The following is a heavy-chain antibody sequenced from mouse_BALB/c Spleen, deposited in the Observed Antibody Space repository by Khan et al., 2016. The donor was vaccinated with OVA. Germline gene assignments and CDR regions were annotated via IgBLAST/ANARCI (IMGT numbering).Heavy chain of an antibody. CDR3: ARRGLRWDFDY. CDR2: INPSTGYT. J-gene: IGHJ2*01. V-gene: IGHV1-7*01. Sequence: QVQLQQSGAELVKPGASVKMSCKASGYTFINYWILWVKQRPGQGLEWIGYINPSTGYTEYNQNFKDKATLTADKSSSTAYMQLSSLTSVDSAVYYCARRGLRWDFDYWGQGTTLTVSS. CDR1: GYTFINYW. D-gene: IGHD1-1*01.